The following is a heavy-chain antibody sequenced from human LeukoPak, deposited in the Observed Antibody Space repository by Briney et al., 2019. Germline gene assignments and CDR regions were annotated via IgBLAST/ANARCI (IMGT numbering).Heavy chain of an antibody. D-gene: IGHD6-13*01. V-gene: IGHV3-66*01. CDR1: GFTFSSYA. J-gene: IGHJ4*02. Sequence: GGSLRLSCAASGFTFSSYAMSWVRQAPGKGLEWISVIYSSSYTNYADSVKGRFTISRDNSKNTLYLQMNSVRAEDTAVYYCARDLQLGGLDYWGQGTLVTVSS. CDR3: ARDLQLGGLDY. CDR2: IYSSSYT.